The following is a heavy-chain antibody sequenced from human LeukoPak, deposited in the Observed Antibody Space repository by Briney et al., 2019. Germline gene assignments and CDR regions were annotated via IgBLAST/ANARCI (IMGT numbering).Heavy chain of an antibody. V-gene: IGHV3-7*01. CDR2: IKQDGSEK. D-gene: IGHD6-13*01. CDR3: ARDLSSSWFDY. CDR1: GFTFSSYW. Sequence: GGSLRLSCAASGFTFSSYWMSWVRQAPGKGLEWVANIKQDGSEKYYVDSVKGRFTISRDNAKNSLYLQVNSLRAEDTAVYYCARDLSSSWFDYWGQGTLVTVSS. J-gene: IGHJ4*02.